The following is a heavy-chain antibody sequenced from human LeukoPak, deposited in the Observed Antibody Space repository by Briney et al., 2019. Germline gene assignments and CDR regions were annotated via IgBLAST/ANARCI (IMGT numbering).Heavy chain of an antibody. J-gene: IGHJ4*02. CDR1: GFTFSNAW. CDR2: ISGSGGST. CDR3: AKDKIPHYFDY. V-gene: IGHV3-23*01. Sequence: PGGSLRLSCAASGFTFSNAWMSWVRQAPGKGLEWVSAISGSGGSTYYADSVKGRFTISRDNSKNTLYLQMNSLRAEDTAVYYCAKDKIPHYFDYWGQGTLVTVSS.